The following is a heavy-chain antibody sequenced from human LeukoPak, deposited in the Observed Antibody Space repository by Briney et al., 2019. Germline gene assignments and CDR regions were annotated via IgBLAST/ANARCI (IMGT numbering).Heavy chain of an antibody. CDR1: GFTVSSNY. CDR3: ARTRYFDWSYYFDY. CDR2: IYSGGST. D-gene: IGHD3-9*01. Sequence: GGSLRLSWAASGFTVSSNYMSWVRQAPGKGLEWVSVIYSGGSTYYADSVKGRFTISRDNSKNTLYLQMNSLRAEDTAVYYCARTRYFDWSYYFDYWGQGTLVTVSS. J-gene: IGHJ4*02. V-gene: IGHV3-53*01.